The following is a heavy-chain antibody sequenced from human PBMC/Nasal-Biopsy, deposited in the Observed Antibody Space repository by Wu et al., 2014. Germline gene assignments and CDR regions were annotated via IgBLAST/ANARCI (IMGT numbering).Heavy chain of an antibody. CDR3: ARLSSGDKLGYYHYGMDV. D-gene: IGHD3-22*01. CDR1: GGSISSRSYY. V-gene: IGHV4-39*01. CDR2: LYYSGTT. J-gene: IGHJ6*02. Sequence: TLSLTCTVSGGSISSRSYYWAWIRQPPGKGLEWLGNLYYSGTTSYNPSLKSRVTISVDTSKNQFSLKLNSVTAADTAVYYCARLSSGDKLGYYHYGMDVWGQGTAVTVSS.